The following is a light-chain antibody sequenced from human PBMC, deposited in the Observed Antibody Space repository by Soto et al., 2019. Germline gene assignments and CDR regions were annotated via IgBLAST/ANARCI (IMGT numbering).Light chain of an antibody. V-gene: IGLV4-69*01. CDR2: LSSDGSH. J-gene: IGLJ2*01. Sequence: QAVVTQSPSASASLGASVELTCTLSSGHNSYAIAWHQQQPEKGPRYLMKLSSDGSHSKGDGIPDRFSGSSSGAERYLTISSLQSEDEADYYCQTWDTGARVVFGGGAKLTVL. CDR1: SGHNSYA. CDR3: QTWDTGARVV.